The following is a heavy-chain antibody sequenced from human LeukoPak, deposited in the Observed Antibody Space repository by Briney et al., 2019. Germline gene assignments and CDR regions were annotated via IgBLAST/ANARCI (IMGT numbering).Heavy chain of an antibody. CDR3: ARDGGSSPYFDY. Sequence: PSGTLSLTCAVSGGSISSSNWWSWVRQPPGKGLEWIGRIYTSGSTNYNPSLKSRVTISVDTSKNQFSLKLSSVTAADTAVYYCARDGGSSPYFDYWGQGTLVTVSS. D-gene: IGHD6-6*01. CDR1: GGSISSSNW. CDR2: IYTSGST. V-gene: IGHV4-4*02. J-gene: IGHJ4*02.